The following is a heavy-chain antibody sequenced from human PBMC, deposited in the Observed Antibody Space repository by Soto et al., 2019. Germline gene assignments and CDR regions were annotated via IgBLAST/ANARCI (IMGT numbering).Heavy chain of an antibody. CDR3: ARVSSSSAFGMDV. CDR2: IYQTGST. Sequence: AVSGGCISTINWWTWVRQPPGKGLDWIGEIYQTGSTSYNPSLESRVTISIDKSKNQFSLKLRSVTAADAAVYYCARVSSSSAFGMDVWGQGTTVTV. CDR1: GGCISTINW. D-gene: IGHD6-6*01. V-gene: IGHV4-4*02. J-gene: IGHJ6*02.